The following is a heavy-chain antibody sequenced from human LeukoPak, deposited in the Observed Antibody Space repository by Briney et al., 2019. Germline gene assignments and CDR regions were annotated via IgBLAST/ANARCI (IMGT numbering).Heavy chain of an antibody. Sequence: ASVKVSCKTSGYTFTAHYIHWVRQAPGQGLEWMGWINPNNGDTNYAQKFQGGVTMTRDTSISTAYMELSSLRSDDTAVYYCARVSAAAGTYPSDYWGQGTLVTVSS. CDR3: ARVSAAAGTYPSDY. CDR2: INPNNGDT. CDR1: GYTFTAHY. J-gene: IGHJ4*02. D-gene: IGHD1-1*01. V-gene: IGHV1-2*02.